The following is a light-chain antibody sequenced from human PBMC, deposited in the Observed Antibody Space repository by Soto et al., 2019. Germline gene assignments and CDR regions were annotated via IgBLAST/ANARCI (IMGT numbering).Light chain of an antibody. CDR1: QSISTN. J-gene: IGKJ1*01. V-gene: IGKV3-15*01. CDR2: GAS. CDR3: QQYGKSPGT. Sequence: EMVRTQSPATLSVSPGDRATLSCRVSQSISTNLAWYQQKPGQTPRLLIYGASTRTTGIPARFSGSGSGTEFTLTISRLEPEDFAVYYCQQYGKSPGTFGQGTKVDIK.